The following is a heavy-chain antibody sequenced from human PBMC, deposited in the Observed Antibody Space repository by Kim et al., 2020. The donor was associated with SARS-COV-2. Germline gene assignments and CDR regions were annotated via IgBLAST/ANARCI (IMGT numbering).Heavy chain of an antibody. V-gene: IGHV3-21*01. D-gene: IGHD3-16*02. Sequence: GGSLRLSCAASGFTFSSYSMNWVRQAPGKGLEWVSSISSSSSYIYYADSVKGRFTISRDNAKNSLYLQMNSLRAEDTAVYYCAREHRSSYVWGSYRLGGDAFDIWGQGTMVTVSS. CDR2: ISSSSSYI. CDR1: GFTFSSYS. J-gene: IGHJ3*02. CDR3: AREHRSSYVWGSYRLGGDAFDI.